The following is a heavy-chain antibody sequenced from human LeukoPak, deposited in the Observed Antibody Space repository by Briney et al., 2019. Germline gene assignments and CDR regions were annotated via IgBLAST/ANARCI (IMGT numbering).Heavy chain of an antibody. CDR1: GYTFTSYY. V-gene: IGHV1-69*13. J-gene: IGHJ4*02. CDR3: ARVRGWASSGIRLHFDY. D-gene: IGHD5-12*01. Sequence: ASVKVSCKASGYTFTSYYMHWVRQAPGQGLEWMGGIIPIFGTPSYAQRFQGRVTITADESTRTAYMELSRLRSEDTAVYYCARVRGWASSGIRLHFDYWGQGILVTVSS. CDR2: IIPIFGTP.